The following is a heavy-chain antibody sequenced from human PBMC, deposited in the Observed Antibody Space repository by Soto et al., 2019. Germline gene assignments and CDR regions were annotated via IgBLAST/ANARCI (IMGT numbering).Heavy chain of an antibody. CDR3: ARGGWYWYFDL. J-gene: IGHJ2*01. CDR1: GGSVSSGSYY. Sequence: SETLSLTCTVSGGSVSSGSYYWSWIRQPPGKGLEWIGYIYYSGSTNYNPSLKSRVTISVDTSKNQFSLKLSSVTAADTAVYYCARGGWYWYFDLWGRGTLVTVSS. V-gene: IGHV4-61*01. D-gene: IGHD6-19*01. CDR2: IYYSGST.